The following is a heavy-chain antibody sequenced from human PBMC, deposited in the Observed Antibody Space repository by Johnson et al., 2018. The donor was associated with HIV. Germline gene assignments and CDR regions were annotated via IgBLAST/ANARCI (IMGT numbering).Heavy chain of an antibody. J-gene: IGHJ3*02. V-gene: IGHV3-30-3*01. Sequence: QVQLVESGGGVVQPGRSLRLSCAASGFTFSSYAMHWVRQAPGKGLEWVAVISFDGNNEYYAASVKGRFTVSRDNARKSLYLQMNSLRAEDTAVYYCAREWLYDALDIWGQGTMVTVSS. CDR3: AREWLYDALDI. D-gene: IGHD3-22*01. CDR1: GFTFSSYA. CDR2: ISFDGNNE.